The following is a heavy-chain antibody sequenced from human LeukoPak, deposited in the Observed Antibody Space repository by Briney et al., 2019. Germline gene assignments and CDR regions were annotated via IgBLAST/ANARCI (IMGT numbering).Heavy chain of an antibody. CDR1: GFTFSSYA. Sequence: PGGSLRLSCAASGFTFSSYAMSWVRQAPAKGLEWVSAISGSGGSTYYAASVKGRFTISRANSKNTLYLQMHTLRAEETAVYYCAKDGWELWTGNWFDPWGQGTLVTVSP. J-gene: IGHJ5*02. CDR3: AKDGWELWTGNWFDP. V-gene: IGHV3-23*01. D-gene: IGHD1-26*01. CDR2: ISGSGGST.